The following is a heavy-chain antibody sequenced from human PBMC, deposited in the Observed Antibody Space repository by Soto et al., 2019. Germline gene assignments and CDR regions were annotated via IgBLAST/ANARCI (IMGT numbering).Heavy chain of an antibody. D-gene: IGHD3-22*01. CDR2: IYWDDDK. CDR3: VRRGDSDSGAYYFGL. CDR1: GFSLSTTGVA. V-gene: IGHV2-5*02. J-gene: IGHJ4*02. Sequence: QITLKESGPTQVKPTQTLTLTCTFSGFSLSTTGVAVAWIRQPPGKPLEWLALIYWDDDKRYSPSLKSRLTITKDTSKNQVVLTVTNMDFVDTATYYCVRRGDSDSGAYYFGLWGQGTLVTVSS.